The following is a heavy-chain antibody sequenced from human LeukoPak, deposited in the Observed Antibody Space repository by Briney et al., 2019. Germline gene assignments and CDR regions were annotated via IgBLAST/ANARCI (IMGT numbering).Heavy chain of an antibody. CDR1: GGSISSGSYY. J-gene: IGHJ4*02. Sequence: PSETLSLTCTVSGGSISSGSYYWSWIRQPAGKGLEWIGRIYTSGSTNYNPSLKSRVTISVDTSKNQFSLKLSSVTAADTAVYYCARERAYQAEDPAGYFDYWGQGTLVTVSS. CDR3: ARERAYQAEDPAGYFDY. V-gene: IGHV4-61*02. CDR2: IYTSGST. D-gene: IGHD2-15*01.